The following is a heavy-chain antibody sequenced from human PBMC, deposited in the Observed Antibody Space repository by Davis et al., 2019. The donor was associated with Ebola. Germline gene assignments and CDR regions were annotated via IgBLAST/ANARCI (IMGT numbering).Heavy chain of an antibody. CDR3: ANGKYPWN. J-gene: IGHJ4*02. CDR1: GFTFSTYA. Sequence: ESLNISCASSGFTFSTYAMSWVRQAPGTGLAWVSAISGSGGSTHYADSVKGRFTISRDNSKNTLYLQMNSLRAEDAAVYYCANGKYPWNWGQGTLVTVSS. D-gene: IGHD2-2*01. CDR2: ISGSGGST. V-gene: IGHV3-23*01.